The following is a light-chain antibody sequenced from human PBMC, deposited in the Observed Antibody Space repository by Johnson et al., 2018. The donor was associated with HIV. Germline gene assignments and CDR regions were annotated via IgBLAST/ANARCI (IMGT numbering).Light chain of an antibody. CDR2: ENN. CDR1: SSNIGNNY. CDR3: GTWDSSLYSYV. Sequence: QSVLTQPPSVSAAPGQKVTIFCSGSSSNIGNNYVSWYQQLPGTAPKLLIYENNKRPSGIPDRFSGSKSGTSATLGITGLQTGDEADYYCGTWDSSLYSYVFGTGTKVPAL. J-gene: IGLJ1*01. V-gene: IGLV1-51*02.